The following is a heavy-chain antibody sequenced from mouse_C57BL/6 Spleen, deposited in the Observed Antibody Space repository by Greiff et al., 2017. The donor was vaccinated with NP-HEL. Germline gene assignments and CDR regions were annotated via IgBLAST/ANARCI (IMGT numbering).Heavy chain of an antibody. CDR3: ARGDYYGNYYFDY. CDR1: GYTFTSYW. Sequence: QVQLKQPGAELVKPGASVKLSCKASGYTFTSYWMQWVKQRPGQGLEWIGEIDPSDSYTNYNQKFKGKATLTVDTSSSTAYMQLSSLTSEDSAVYYCARGDYYGNYYFDYWGQGTTLTVSS. CDR2: IDPSDSYT. D-gene: IGHD2-1*01. V-gene: IGHV1-50*01. J-gene: IGHJ2*01.